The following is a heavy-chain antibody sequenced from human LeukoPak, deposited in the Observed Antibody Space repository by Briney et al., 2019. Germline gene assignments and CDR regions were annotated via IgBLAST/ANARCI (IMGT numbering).Heavy chain of an antibody. CDR2: INGGGGNT. J-gene: IGHJ4*02. CDR1: GFTFNSYV. V-gene: IGHV3-23*01. D-gene: IGHD2-15*01. CDR3: AKSVVVITFRFDD. Sequence: GGSLRLSCAASGFTFNSYVMSWVRQAPGKGLEWVSAINGGGGNTYYADSVKGRFTISRDNSKNMMYLQMNSLRADDTAVYYCAKSVVVITFRFDDWGQGALVTVSS.